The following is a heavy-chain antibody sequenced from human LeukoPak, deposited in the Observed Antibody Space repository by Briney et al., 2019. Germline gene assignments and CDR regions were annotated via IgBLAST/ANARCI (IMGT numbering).Heavy chain of an antibody. V-gene: IGHV1-46*01. CDR1: GYTFTSYY. Sequence: ASVKVSCKASGYTFTSYYMHWVRQAPGQGLEWMGIINPSGGSTSYAQKFQGRVTMTRDMSTSTVYMELSSLRSEDTAVYYCARDVTQYCSGGTCSAFDIWGQGTMVTVSS. D-gene: IGHD2-15*01. CDR2: INPSGGST. J-gene: IGHJ3*02. CDR3: ARDVTQYCSGGTCSAFDI.